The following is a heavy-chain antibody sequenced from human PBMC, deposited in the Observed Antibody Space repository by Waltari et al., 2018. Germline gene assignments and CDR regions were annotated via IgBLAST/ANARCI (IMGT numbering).Heavy chain of an antibody. CDR2: IYYSGST. CDR1: GDSISSSSYY. CDR3: ARRPHDFWSADTITAHYFDS. D-gene: IGHD3-3*01. V-gene: IGHV4-39*01. Sequence: QLQLQESGPRLVKPSETLSLTCTVAGDSISSSSYYWGWIRQPPGKGLEWIGSIYYSGSTFYNPSLKSRLTMSVDTSKNQFSLKLTSVTTADTAVYYCARRPHDFWSADTITAHYFDSWGQGTLVTVSS. J-gene: IGHJ4*02.